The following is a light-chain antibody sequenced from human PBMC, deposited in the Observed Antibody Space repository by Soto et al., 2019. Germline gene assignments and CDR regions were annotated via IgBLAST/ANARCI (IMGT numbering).Light chain of an antibody. V-gene: IGLV2-11*01. J-gene: IGLJ1*01. CDR3: CSYAGSYTHV. Sequence: QSVLTQPRSVSGSPGQSVTISCTGTSSDVGRCNFVSWYQQRPDKAPKLMIYDVIKRPSGVPDRFSGSKSGNTASLTIYGLQAEDEADYHCCSYAGSYTHVFGTGTKVTVL. CDR2: DVI. CDR1: SSDVGRCNF.